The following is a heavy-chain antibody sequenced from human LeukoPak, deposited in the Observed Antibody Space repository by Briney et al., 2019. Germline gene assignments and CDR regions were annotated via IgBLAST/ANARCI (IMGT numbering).Heavy chain of an antibody. CDR3: ARWHSSTYDY. Sequence: PSETLSLTCTVSGVSISSSSYYWVWMRPRPGKGLEWIGSIYYSGSTYYNPPLKSRVIISVDTSKNQFSLKLSSVTAADTAVYYCARWHSSTYDYWGQGTLVTVSS. CDR2: IYYSGST. D-gene: IGHD6-13*01. CDR1: GVSISSSSYY. V-gene: IGHV4-39*01. J-gene: IGHJ4*02.